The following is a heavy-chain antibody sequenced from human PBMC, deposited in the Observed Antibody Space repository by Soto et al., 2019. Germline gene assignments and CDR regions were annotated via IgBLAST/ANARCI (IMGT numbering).Heavy chain of an antibody. CDR1: GGSISSGGYY. V-gene: IGHV4-31*03. CDR2: IYYSGST. J-gene: IGHJ6*03. D-gene: IGHD4-17*01. CDR3: ARHLRPRDYMDV. Sequence: SPTLSLTCTVSGGSISSGGYYWSWIRPHPGKGLEWIGYIYYSGSTYYNPSLKSRVTISVDTSKNQFSLKLSSVTAADTAVYYCARHLRPRDYMDVWGKGTTVTVSS.